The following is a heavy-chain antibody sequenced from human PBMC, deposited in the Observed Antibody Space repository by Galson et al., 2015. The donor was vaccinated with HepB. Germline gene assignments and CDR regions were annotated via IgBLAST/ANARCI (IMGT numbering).Heavy chain of an antibody. V-gene: IGHV3-23*01. Sequence: SLRLSCAASGFTFSYHAMSWVRQAPGKGLEWVSSLSGSGSNTYYADSVKGRFTISRDNSKNTLYLLMNSLRAEDTAVYYCAKNGDVVVPTTIGATAGDDYWGQGTLVTVSS. D-gene: IGHD2-2*02. CDR3: AKNGDVVVPTTIGATAGDDY. CDR1: GFTFSYHA. CDR2: LSGSGSNT. J-gene: IGHJ4*02.